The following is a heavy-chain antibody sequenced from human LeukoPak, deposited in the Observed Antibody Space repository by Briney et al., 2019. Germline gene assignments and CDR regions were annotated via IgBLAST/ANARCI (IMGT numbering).Heavy chain of an antibody. CDR2: IKQDGSEK. V-gene: IGHV3-7*01. CDR1: GFTFSSYW. CDR3: ARSITMVWGVIISGYYYYMDV. D-gene: IGHD3-10*01. J-gene: IGHJ6*03. Sequence: GGSLRLSCAASGFTFSSYWMSWVRQAPGKGREWVANIKQDGSEKYYVDSVKGRFTISRDNAKNSLYLQMNSLRAEDTAVYYCARSITMVWGVIISGYYYYMDVWGKGTTVTVSS.